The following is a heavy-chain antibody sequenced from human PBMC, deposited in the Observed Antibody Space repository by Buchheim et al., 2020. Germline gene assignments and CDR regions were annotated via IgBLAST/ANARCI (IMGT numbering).Heavy chain of an antibody. D-gene: IGHD6-6*01. Sequence: QVQLQQWGAGLLKPSETLSLTCAVYGGSFSGYYWSWIRQPPGKGLEWIGEINHSGSTNYNPSLKSRVTISVDTSKNQFSLKLSSVTAADTAVYYCARGGQLVADDYYFDYWGQGTL. CDR2: INHSGST. CDR3: ARGGQLVADDYYFDY. CDR1: GGSFSGYY. V-gene: IGHV4-34*01. J-gene: IGHJ4*02.